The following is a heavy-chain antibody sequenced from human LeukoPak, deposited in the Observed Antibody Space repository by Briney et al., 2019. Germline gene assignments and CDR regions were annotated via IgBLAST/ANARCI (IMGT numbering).Heavy chain of an antibody. CDR2: ISDNGAVT. Sequence: GGSLRLSCAASGFSFSMYSMSWIRQAPGKGLEWVSVISDNGAVTFYGDSVKGRFTISRDNAKNSLYLQMNSLRAEDTAVYYCAVHDSSGSPFDYWGQGTLVTVSS. CDR3: AVHDSSGSPFDY. J-gene: IGHJ4*02. V-gene: IGHV3-23*01. CDR1: GFSFSMYS. D-gene: IGHD3-22*01.